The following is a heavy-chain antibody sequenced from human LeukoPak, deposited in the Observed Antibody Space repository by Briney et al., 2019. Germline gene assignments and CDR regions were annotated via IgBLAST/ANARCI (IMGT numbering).Heavy chain of an antibody. J-gene: IGHJ3*02. CDR1: GFTFSSYS. V-gene: IGHV3-21*01. CDR3: ARGYYDSSGPQRAFDI. Sequence: GGSLRLSCAASGFTFSSYSVNWVRQAPGKGLEWVSSISYSSTYIYYADSVKGRFTISRDNAKNSLYLQMNSPRAEDTAVYYCARGYYDSSGPQRAFDIWGQGTMVTVSS. D-gene: IGHD3-22*01. CDR2: ISYSSTYI.